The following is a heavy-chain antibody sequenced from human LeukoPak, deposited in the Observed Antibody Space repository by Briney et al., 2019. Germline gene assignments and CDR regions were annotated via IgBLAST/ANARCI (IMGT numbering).Heavy chain of an antibody. CDR1: GLTFNNYA. CDR2: ISKSGDHT. V-gene: IGHV3-23*01. Sequence: GGSLRLSCAVSGLTFNNYAMSWVRQAPGRGLEWVSAISKSGDHTYYAASAKGRFTIYRDNSKNTQYLQMNSLRAEDTAVYYCATSWGPDTSAFRWGRDGMDVWGQGTTVIVS. D-gene: IGHD3-16*01. J-gene: IGHJ6*02. CDR3: ATSWGPDTSAFRWGRDGMDV.